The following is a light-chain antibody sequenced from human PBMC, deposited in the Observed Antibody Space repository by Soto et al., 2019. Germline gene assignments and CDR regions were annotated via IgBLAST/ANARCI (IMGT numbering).Light chain of an antibody. V-gene: IGLV2-14*01. CDR2: EGS. CDR1: SSDIGGYIY. J-gene: IGLJ1*01. CDR3: SSFSSSTTLYV. Sequence: QSVLTQPAPVSGSPGQSITISCTGTSSDIGGYIYVSWYQQHPGKAPKLMIYEGSKRPSGVSNRFSGSKSGNTASLTISGLQAEDEADYYCSSFSSSTTLYVFGTGTKVTVL.